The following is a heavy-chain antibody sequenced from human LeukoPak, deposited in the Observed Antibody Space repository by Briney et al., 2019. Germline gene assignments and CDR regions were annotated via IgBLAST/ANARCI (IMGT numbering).Heavy chain of an antibody. CDR2: ISGSGGST. V-gene: IGHV3-23*01. J-gene: IGHJ4*02. CDR1: GFTFSSYA. D-gene: IGHD3-22*01. Sequence: GGSLRLSCAASGFTFSSYAMSWVRQAPGKGLEWVSAISGSGGSTYYADSVKGRFTISRDNSKNTLYLQMNSLGAEDTAVYYCAKFLRYYDSSGYNYFDYWGQGTLVTVSS. CDR3: AKFLRYYDSSGYNYFDY.